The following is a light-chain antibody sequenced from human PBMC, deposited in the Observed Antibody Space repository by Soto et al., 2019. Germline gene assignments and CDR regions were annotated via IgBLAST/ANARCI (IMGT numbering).Light chain of an antibody. V-gene: IGKV2D-29*02. Sequence: DVVMTQTPLSLSVAPGQPASISCKSIQSLLHITGETFLFWYLQEPGQSPQLLIYEVSTRVSGVPDRFSGSGSGTDFTLEISRVETDDVGIYYCMQSTQLPPTFGQGTRLEIK. CDR1: QSLLHITGETF. CDR2: EVS. CDR3: MQSTQLPPT. J-gene: IGKJ5*01.